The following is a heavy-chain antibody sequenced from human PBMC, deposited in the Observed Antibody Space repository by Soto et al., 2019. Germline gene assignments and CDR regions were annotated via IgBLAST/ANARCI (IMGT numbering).Heavy chain of an antibody. CDR3: TTDTISPPPNVGGY. CDR1: GFTVSSNF. V-gene: IGHV3-66*01. D-gene: IGHD2-15*01. J-gene: IGHJ4*01. CDR2: IYSGGSA. Sequence: GGSLRLSCAASGFTVSSNFMTWVRQAPGKGLEWVSVIYSGGSAYYADSVKGRFTISRDNSKNTLYLQMNSLRAEDTAVYYCTTDTISPPPNVGGYWGQGTLVTVSS.